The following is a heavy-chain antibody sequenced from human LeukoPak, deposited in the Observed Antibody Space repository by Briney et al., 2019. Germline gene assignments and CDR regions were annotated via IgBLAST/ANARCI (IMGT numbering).Heavy chain of an antibody. CDR3: AKGQGSGIYKYYFDY. CDR1: GGSISSSSYY. Sequence: SETLSLTCTVSGGSISSSSYYWGWIRQPPGKGLEWIGSIYYSGNTYYNPSLKSRVTISVDTSKNQFSLKLSSVTAADTAVYYCAKGQGSGIYKYYFDYWGQGTLVTVSS. V-gene: IGHV4-39*01. D-gene: IGHD3-10*01. J-gene: IGHJ4*02. CDR2: IYYSGNT.